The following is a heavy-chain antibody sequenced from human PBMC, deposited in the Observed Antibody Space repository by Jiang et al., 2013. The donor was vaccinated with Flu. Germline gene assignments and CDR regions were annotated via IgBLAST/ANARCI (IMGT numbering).Heavy chain of an antibody. J-gene: IGHJ3*02. V-gene: IGHV3-9*01. CDR3: AKGRRPITMVRGLHDAFDI. Sequence: VQLVESGGGLVQPGRSLRLSCAASGFTFDDYAMHWVRQAPGKGLEWVSGISWNSGSIGYADSVKGRFTISRDNAKNSLYLQMNSLRAEDTALYYCAKGRRPITMVRGLHDAFDI. D-gene: IGHD3-10*01. CDR1: GFTFDDYA. CDR2: ISWNSGSI.